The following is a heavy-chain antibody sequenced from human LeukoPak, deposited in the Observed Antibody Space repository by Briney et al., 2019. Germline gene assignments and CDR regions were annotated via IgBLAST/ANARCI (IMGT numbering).Heavy chain of an antibody. CDR3: ARDNGDILTSPAGYYMDV. V-gene: IGHV1-69*13. Sequence: SVKVSCKASGGTFSSYAISWVRQAPGQGLEWMGGIIPIFGTANYAQKFQGRVTITADESTSTAYMELSSLRSEDTAVYYCARDNGDILTSPAGYYMDVWGKGTTVTVSS. CDR2: IIPIFGTA. D-gene: IGHD3-9*01. CDR1: GGTFSSYA. J-gene: IGHJ6*03.